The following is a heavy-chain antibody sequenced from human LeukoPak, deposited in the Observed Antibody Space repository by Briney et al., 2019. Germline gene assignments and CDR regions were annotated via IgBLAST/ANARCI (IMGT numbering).Heavy chain of an antibody. J-gene: IGHJ3*02. Sequence: GGSLRLPCAASGFSFSSYGMYWVRQAPGKGLEWLAAISFDGSTKYYEDSVKGRFTISRDNSKNTLYLQMNSLRAEDTAVYYCAKEGYYYDSSVTDAFDIWGQGTMVTVSS. CDR2: ISFDGSTK. CDR1: GFSFSSYG. V-gene: IGHV3-30*18. CDR3: AKEGYYYDSSVTDAFDI. D-gene: IGHD3-22*01.